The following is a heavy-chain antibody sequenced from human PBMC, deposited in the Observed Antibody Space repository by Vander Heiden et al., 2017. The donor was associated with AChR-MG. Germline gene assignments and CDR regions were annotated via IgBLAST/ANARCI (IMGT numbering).Heavy chain of an antibody. J-gene: IGHJ4*02. CDR1: SFTFSDLW. CDR2: IKQDGSEK. V-gene: IGHV3-7*03. Sequence: QLVEYGGGLVQPGGSLSLSCTASSFTFSDLWMNWVRQAPGKGLEWVAIIKQDGSEKHYVDSVEGRFTISRDNTKKSLYLQMNSLRAEDTAMYYCAGGGGYLIEYWGQGTLVTVSS. CDR3: AGGGGYLIEY. D-gene: IGHD3-16*01.